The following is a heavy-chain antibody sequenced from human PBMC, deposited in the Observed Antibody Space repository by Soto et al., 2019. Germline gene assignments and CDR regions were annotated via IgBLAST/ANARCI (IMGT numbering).Heavy chain of an antibody. CDR1: SGSIRSSNL. V-gene: IGHV4-4*02. D-gene: IGHD2-2*01. CDR3: ARDHCSSTSCYERGNFDY. CDR2: IYHSGST. J-gene: IGHJ4*02. Sequence: SETLSLTSTVSSGSIRSSNLWSWVRQPPGKGLEWIGEIYHSGSTNYNPSLKSRVTISVDTSKNQFSLKLSSVTAADTAVYYCARDHCSSTSCYERGNFDYWGQGTLVTVSS.